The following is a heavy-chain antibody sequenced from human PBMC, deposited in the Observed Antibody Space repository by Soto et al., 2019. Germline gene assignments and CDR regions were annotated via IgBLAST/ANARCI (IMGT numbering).Heavy chain of an antibody. V-gene: IGHV3-9*01. CDR3: AKEAGGSDVAGFDY. CDR2: ISWNSRNI. J-gene: IGHJ4*02. D-gene: IGHD1-26*01. CDR1: GFTFDNYA. Sequence: EVQLVESGGALVQPGRSLRLSCAASGFTFDNYAMHWVRQAPGKGLEWVSGISWNSRNIGYADSVKGRFTISRDDDKNSLYLQMNSLRTEDTAFYYCAKEAGGSDVAGFDYWGQGTLVTVSS.